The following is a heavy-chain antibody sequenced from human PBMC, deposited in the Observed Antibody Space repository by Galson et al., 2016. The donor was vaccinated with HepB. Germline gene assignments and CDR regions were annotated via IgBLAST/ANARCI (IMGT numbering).Heavy chain of an antibody. CDR2: ISGSGDST. J-gene: IGHJ4*02. Sequence: SLRLSCAASGFTFSSYDMSWVRQAPVKGLQWVSAISGSGDSTYYAESVKGRFTISRDKSKNTLYVQMNNLSAEDTAVYYCAKHLGTVVTAVAYWGQGTLVTVSS. V-gene: IGHV3-23*01. CDR1: GFTFSSYD. CDR3: AKHLGTVVTAVAY. D-gene: IGHD2-21*02.